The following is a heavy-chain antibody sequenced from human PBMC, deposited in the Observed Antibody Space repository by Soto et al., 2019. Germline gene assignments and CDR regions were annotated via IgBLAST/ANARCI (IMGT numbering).Heavy chain of an antibody. CDR2: ISAYNGNT. CDR3: ARGFVEDIVVVPAANAFDI. D-gene: IGHD2-2*01. Sequence: ASVKVSCKASGYTFTSYGISWVRQAPGQGLEWMGWISAYNGNTNYAQKLQGRVTMTTDTSTSTAYMELRSLRSDDTAVYYCARGFVEDIVVVPAANAFDIWGQGTMVTVSS. V-gene: IGHV1-18*01. CDR1: GYTFTSYG. J-gene: IGHJ3*02.